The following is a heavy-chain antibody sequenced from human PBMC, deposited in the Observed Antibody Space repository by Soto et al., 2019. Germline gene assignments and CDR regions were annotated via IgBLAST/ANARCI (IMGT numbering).Heavy chain of an antibody. CDR1: GFTFSSYG. D-gene: IGHD6-6*01. Sequence: QVQLVESGGGVVQPGRSLRLSCAASGFTFSSYGMHWVRQAPGKGLEWVAVISYDGSNKYYADSVKGRFTISRDNSKNTLYLQMNSLRAEDTAVDYCAKDHPWGSSYYFDYWGQGTLVTVSS. V-gene: IGHV3-30*18. J-gene: IGHJ4*02. CDR2: ISYDGSNK. CDR3: AKDHPWGSSYYFDY.